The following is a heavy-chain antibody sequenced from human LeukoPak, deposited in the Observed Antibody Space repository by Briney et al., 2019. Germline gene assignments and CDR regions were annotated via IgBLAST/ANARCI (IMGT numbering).Heavy chain of an antibody. V-gene: IGHV3-23*01. J-gene: IGHJ6*02. CDR1: GFTFSSYA. Sequence: GGSLRLSCAASGFTFSSYAMSWVRQAPGKGLEWVSAISGSGGSTYYADSVKGRFTISRDNSKNTLYLQMNSLRAEDTAVYYCAKVEYSSSSYYHYYGMDVWGQGTTVTVSS. CDR2: ISGSGGST. D-gene: IGHD6-6*01. CDR3: AKVEYSSSSYYHYYGMDV.